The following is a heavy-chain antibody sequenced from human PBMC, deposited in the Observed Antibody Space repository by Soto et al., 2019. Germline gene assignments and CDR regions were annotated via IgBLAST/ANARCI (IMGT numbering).Heavy chain of an antibody. D-gene: IGHD6-13*01. Sequence: PSQTLSLTFAISGYSVSRNTAALNWIRQSPSRGLECLGRTYYSSNLYNDYAVSVKSRITINPDTSKNQLSLQLNSVTPEDTAVYYCARGGIAASHGGYYFDYSGQGTLVTVSS. CDR3: ARGGIAASHGGYYFDY. CDR1: GYSVSRNTAA. J-gene: IGHJ4*02. CDR2: TYYSSNLYN. V-gene: IGHV6-1*01.